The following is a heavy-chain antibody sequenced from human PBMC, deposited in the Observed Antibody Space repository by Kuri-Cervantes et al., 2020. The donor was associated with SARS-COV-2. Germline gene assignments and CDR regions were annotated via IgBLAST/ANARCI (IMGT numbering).Heavy chain of an antibody. CDR2: INPDGSYT. Sequence: GGSLRLSCAASGFTFSGHWIHWVRQAPGKGLVWVSRINPDGSYTNNADSVKGRFTLSRDNAKNSLYLQMNSLRAEDTALYYCAKEPTNVDTAMGELGDDAFDIWGQGTMVTVSS. CDR1: GFTFSGHW. CDR3: AKEPTNVDTAMGELGDDAFDI. J-gene: IGHJ3*02. V-gene: IGHV3-74*01. D-gene: IGHD5-18*01.